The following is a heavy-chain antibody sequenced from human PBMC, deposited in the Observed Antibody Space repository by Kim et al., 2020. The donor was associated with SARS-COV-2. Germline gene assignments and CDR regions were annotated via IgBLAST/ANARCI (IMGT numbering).Heavy chain of an antibody. V-gene: IGHV4-31*03. J-gene: IGHJ5*02. CDR2: IYYSGST. CDR3: ARGADGNWFDP. Sequence: SETLSLTCTVSGGSISSGGYYWSWIRQHPGKGLEWIGYIYYSGSTYYNPSLKSRVTISVDTSKNQFSLKLSSVTAADTAVYYCARGADGNWFDPWGQGTLVTVSS. CDR1: GGSISSGGYY.